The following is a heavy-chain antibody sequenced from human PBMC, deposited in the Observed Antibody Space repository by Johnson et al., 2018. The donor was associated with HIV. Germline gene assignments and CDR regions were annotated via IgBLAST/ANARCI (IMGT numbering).Heavy chain of an antibody. V-gene: IGHV3-11*04. CDR1: GFTFTGYW. D-gene: IGHD3-10*01. CDR3: ARAVTPFGDWEAFDI. J-gene: IGHJ3*02. Sequence: QVQLVESGGGLVQPGGSLRLSCAASGFTFTGYWMNWMRQAPGKGLEWISHISSSGTSIFYADSVKGRFPISRDNAKNTLYLQMNSLRAEDTAVYYCARAVTPFGDWEAFDIWGQGTMVTVSS. CDR2: ISSSGTSI.